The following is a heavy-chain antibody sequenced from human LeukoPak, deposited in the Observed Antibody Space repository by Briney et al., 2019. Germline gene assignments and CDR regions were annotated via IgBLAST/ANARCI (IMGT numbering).Heavy chain of an antibody. V-gene: IGHV3-23*01. J-gene: IGHJ4*02. CDR1: GFTFNNYA. D-gene: IGHD1-1*01. CDR3: ARGGYSFVLDY. CDR2: LSDSGANT. Sequence: GGSLRLSCAASGFTFNNYAMSWVRQAPGKGLGWVSILSDSGANTYYADSVKGRFTISRDNSKNTLYLQMTSLRAEDTGVYYCARGGYSFVLDYWGQGTLVAVSS.